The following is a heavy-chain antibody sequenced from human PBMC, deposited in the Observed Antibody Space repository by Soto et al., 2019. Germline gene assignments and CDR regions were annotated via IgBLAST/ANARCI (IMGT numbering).Heavy chain of an antibody. Sequence: TLSLNCNISGXSFSSGVFYWGWIRQVPGRGLEWIGHVFNTVTTRYSLPLRTRLTMSIDTSANQFSMTLSSVTAADTAIYYCARGYYGSGGPDVWGQGTLVTVS. V-gene: IGHV4-31*03. CDR2: VFNTVTT. D-gene: IGHD3-10*01. CDR3: ARGYYGSGGPDV. J-gene: IGHJ4*02. CDR1: GXSFSSGVFY.